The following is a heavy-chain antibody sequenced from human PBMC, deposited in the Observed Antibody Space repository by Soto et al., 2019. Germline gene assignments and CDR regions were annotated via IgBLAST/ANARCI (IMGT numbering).Heavy chain of an antibody. CDR1: GGSISSGGYY. V-gene: IGHV4-31*03. Sequence: QVQLQESGPGLVKPSQTLSLTCTVSGGSISSGGYYWSWIRQHPGKGLEWIGYFYYSGSTYYNPSLKSRVTISIDTSKNQFSLKLSSVTAADTAVYYCAASCVACGGFNYYGMDVWGQGTTVTVSS. CDR3: AASCVACGGFNYYGMDV. D-gene: IGHD2-21*01. CDR2: FYYSGST. J-gene: IGHJ6*02.